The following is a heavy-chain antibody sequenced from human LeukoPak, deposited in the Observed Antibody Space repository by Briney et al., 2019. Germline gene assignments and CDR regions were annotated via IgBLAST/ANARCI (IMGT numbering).Heavy chain of an antibody. CDR3: ASGRYDNSGYYGYYFDY. J-gene: IGHJ4*02. CDR2: IYYPGST. V-gene: IGHV4-59*01. Sequence: SETLSLTCTVSGGSFNNYYWNWIRQPPGKGLEWIGYIYYPGSTNYNPSLKSRVTISVDTSKNQFSLKLSSVTAADTAVYYCASGRYDNSGYYGYYFDYWGQGALVTVSS. CDR1: GGSFNNYY. D-gene: IGHD3-22*01.